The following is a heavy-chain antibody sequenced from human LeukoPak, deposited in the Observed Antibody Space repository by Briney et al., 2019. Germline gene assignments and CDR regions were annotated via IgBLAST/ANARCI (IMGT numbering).Heavy chain of an antibody. CDR1: GFTFSDYH. D-gene: IGHD3-22*01. J-gene: IGHJ4*02. CDR3: ASMGYYYDSSGYYRY. V-gene: IGHV3-11*01. Sequence: GGSLRLSCAASGFTFSDYHMSWIRQAPGKGLEWVSYISSSGSTIYYADSVKGRFTISRDNAKNSLYLQMNSLRAEDTAVYYCASMGYYYDSSGYYRYWGQGTLVTVSS. CDR2: ISSSGSTI.